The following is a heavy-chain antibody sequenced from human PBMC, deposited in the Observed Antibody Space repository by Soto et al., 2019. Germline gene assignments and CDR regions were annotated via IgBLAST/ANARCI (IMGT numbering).Heavy chain of an antibody. CDR2: IKPKSGGT. V-gene: IGHV1-2*02. CDR3: ARGSRAGNWYFDL. CDR1: GYTFIDNY. D-gene: IGHD6-19*01. J-gene: IGHJ2*01. Sequence: QVQLMQSGAEVKRPGTSVKVSCKASGYTFIDNYIHWVRQAPGQGLEWMGWIKPKSGGTSSAQKFQGRVTMTRDTSISTTYMELTRLRSDDTAVYYCARGSRAGNWYFDLWGRGALVTVCS.